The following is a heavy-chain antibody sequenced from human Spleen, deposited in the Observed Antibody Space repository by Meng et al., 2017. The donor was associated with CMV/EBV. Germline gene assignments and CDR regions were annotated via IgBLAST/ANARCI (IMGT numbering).Heavy chain of an antibody. CDR1: GGSLNSNY. CDR3: ARGYDSSGYDHLYYYYAMDV. D-gene: IGHD3-22*01. CDR2: IYYSGST. V-gene: IGHV4-59*12. J-gene: IGHJ6*02. Sequence: SETLSLTCTVSGGSLNSNYRSWIRQSPGKGLKWIGYIYYSGSTSYNPSLYSRVTISVDTSKNQFSLKLSSVTAADTAVYYCARGYDSSGYDHLYYYYAMDVWGQGTTVTVSS.